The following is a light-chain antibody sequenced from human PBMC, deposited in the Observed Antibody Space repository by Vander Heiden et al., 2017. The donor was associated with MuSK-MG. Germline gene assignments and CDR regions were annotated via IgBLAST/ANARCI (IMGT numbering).Light chain of an antibody. Sequence: EIVLTQSPGPLSLSPGERATLSCRASQSVSSSYLAWYQQKPGQAPRLLIYGASSRATGIPDRFSGSGSGTDFTLTISRLEPEDFAVYYCQQYGSSPGLTFGGGTKVEIK. CDR1: QSVSSSY. CDR3: QQYGSSPGLT. J-gene: IGKJ4*01. V-gene: IGKV3-20*01. CDR2: GAS.